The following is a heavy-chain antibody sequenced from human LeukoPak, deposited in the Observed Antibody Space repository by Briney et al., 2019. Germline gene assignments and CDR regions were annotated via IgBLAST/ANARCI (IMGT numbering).Heavy chain of an antibody. J-gene: IGHJ3*02. D-gene: IGHD5-24*01. CDR2: IYSGGTT. Sequence: GGSLRLSCAASGITVSSNYMSWVRQAPGKGLEWVSAIYSGGTTDSVDSVKGRFTISRDDSKNTLYLQMNSLRAEDTAVYYCARASRQFQDAFDIWDQGTMVTVSS. CDR1: GITVSSNY. V-gene: IGHV3-66*01. CDR3: ARASRQFQDAFDI.